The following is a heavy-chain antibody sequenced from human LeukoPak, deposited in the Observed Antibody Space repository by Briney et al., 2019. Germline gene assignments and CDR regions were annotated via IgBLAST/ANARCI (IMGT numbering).Heavy chain of an antibody. D-gene: IGHD6-19*01. CDR2: INHSGST. CDR1: GGSFSGYY. CDR3: AKNKDSSGFLHDSH. J-gene: IGHJ4*02. V-gene: IGHV4-34*01. Sequence: SETLSLTCAVYGGSFSGYYWSWIRQPPGKGLEWIGEINHSGSTNYNPSLKSRVTISVDTSKNQFSLKLSSVTAADTAVYYCAKNKDSSGFLHDSHWGQGTLVTVSS.